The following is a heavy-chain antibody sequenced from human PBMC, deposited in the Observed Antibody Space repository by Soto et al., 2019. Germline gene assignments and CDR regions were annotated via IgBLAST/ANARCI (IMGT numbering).Heavy chain of an antibody. Sequence: SETLSLTCAVYGGSFSGYYWSWSRQPPWKGLEWIGEINHSGSTNYNPSLKSRVTISVDTSKNQFSLKLSSVTAADTAVYYCASPRGYDSSGYYYPYAFDIWGQGTMVTVS. CDR2: INHSGST. D-gene: IGHD3-22*01. J-gene: IGHJ3*02. CDR3: ASPRGYDSSGYYYPYAFDI. V-gene: IGHV4-34*01. CDR1: GGSFSGYY.